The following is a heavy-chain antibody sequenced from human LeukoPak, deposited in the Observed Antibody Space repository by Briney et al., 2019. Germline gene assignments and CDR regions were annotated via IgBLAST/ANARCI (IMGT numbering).Heavy chain of an antibody. J-gene: IGHJ6*02. CDR1: GFTFSSYA. V-gene: IGHV3-23*01. Sequence: PGGSLRLSCAASGFTFSSYAMSWVRQAPGKGLEWVSAISGSGGSTYYADSVKGRFTISRDNSKNTLYLQMNSLRAEDTAVYYCAKAHRTTYDFWSGYYTNGMDVWGQGTTVTVSS. D-gene: IGHD3-3*01. CDR3: AKAHRTTYDFWSGYYTNGMDV. CDR2: ISGSGGST.